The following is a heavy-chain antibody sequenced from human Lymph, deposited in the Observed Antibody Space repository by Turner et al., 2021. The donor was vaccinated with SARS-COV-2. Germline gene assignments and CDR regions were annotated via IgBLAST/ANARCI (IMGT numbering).Heavy chain of an antibody. Sequence: EVQLLESGGGLVQPGGSLRLSCAASGFTFNNDAMSWVRQAPGKGLECVSTIRGSGGSTYYADSVKGRFTISRDNSKNTLYLQMKSLRAEDTAVYYCANLYPTVSWEFPYAMDVWGQGTTITVSS. CDR1: GFTFNNDA. CDR3: ANLYPTVSWEFPYAMDV. J-gene: IGHJ6*02. V-gene: IGHV3-23*01. CDR2: IRGSGGST. D-gene: IGHD3-16*01.